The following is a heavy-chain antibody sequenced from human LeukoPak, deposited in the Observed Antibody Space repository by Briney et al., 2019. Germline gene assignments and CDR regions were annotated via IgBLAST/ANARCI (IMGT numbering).Heavy chain of an antibody. CDR2: IWYDGSNK. CDR1: GFTFSSYG. CDR3: ARGRRVVVAARDYFDY. Sequence: GGSLRLSCAASGFTFSSYGMHWVRQAPGKGLEWVAVIWYDGSNKYYADSVKGRFTISRDNSKNTLYLQMNSLRTEDTAVYYCARGRRVVVAARDYFDYWGQETLVTVSS. V-gene: IGHV3-33*01. J-gene: IGHJ4*02. D-gene: IGHD2-15*01.